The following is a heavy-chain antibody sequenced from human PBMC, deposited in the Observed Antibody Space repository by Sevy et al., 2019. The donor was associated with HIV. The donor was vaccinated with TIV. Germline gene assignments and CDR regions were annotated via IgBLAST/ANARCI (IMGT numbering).Heavy chain of an antibody. J-gene: IGHJ6*03. V-gene: IGHV5-51*01. Sequence: GESLKISCKGSGYSFTSYWIGWVRQMPGKGLEWMGIIYPGDSDTRYSPSFQGQVTISADKSISTAYLQWSSLKASDTAMDYCARLDSSGWYPSYYYYYMDVWGKGTTVTVSS. CDR1: GYSFTSYW. D-gene: IGHD6-19*01. CDR3: ARLDSSGWYPSYYYYYMDV. CDR2: IYPGDSDT.